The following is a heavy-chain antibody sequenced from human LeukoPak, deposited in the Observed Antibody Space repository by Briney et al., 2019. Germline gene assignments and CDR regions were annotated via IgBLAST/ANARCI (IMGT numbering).Heavy chain of an antibody. CDR2: IYYSGST. CDR3: ARNLIVVFNDAFDI. CDR1: GGSLNTYS. D-gene: IGHD3-22*01. V-gene: IGHV4-59*01. Sequence: SETLSLTCTVSGGSLNTYSWSWIRQPPPQGLERIGFIYYSGSTNYTPSLKGRVTISVGTSKNQFSLKLSSVTAADTAVYYCARNLIVVFNDAFDIWGQGTMVTVSS. J-gene: IGHJ3*02.